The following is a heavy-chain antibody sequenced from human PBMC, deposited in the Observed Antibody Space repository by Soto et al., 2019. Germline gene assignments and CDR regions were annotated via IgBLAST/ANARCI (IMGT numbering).Heavy chain of an antibody. CDR3: ARQKGTYYDILTGYSFDAFDI. CDR2: IYYSGST. V-gene: IGHV4-39*01. CDR1: GGSISSSSYY. J-gene: IGHJ3*02. D-gene: IGHD3-9*01. Sequence: PSETLSLTCTVSGGSISSSSYYWGWIRQPPGKGLEWIGSIYYSGSTYYNPSLKSRVTISVDTTKNQFSLKLSSVTAADTSVYYCARQKGTYYDILTGYSFDAFDIWGQGTMVTVSS.